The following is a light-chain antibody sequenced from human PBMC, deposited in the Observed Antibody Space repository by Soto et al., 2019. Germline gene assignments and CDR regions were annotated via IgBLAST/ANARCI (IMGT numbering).Light chain of an antibody. CDR3: AAWDVTLNGLYA. Sequence: QSVLTQPPSASVTPGQRVTISCSGSSSNIGSSSVNWYQQLPGTAPKLLIYNNNQWPSGVPDRFSGSKSGTSASLAISGLQSEDEADYYCAAWDVTLNGLYAFGTGTKVTVL. V-gene: IGLV1-44*01. J-gene: IGLJ1*01. CDR2: NNN. CDR1: SSNIGSSS.